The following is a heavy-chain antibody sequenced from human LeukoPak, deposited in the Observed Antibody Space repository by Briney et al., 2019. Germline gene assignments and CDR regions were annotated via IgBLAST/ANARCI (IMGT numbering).Heavy chain of an antibody. V-gene: IGHV5-51*01. CDR2: IYPGDSDT. Sequence: GESLKISWKGSGSRFTSYWIGWVRPMPGKGLEWMGIIYPGDSDTRYSPSFQGQVTISADKSISTAYLPWSSLKASDTAMYYCARHRPKRVDNWFDPWGQGTLVTVSS. CDR3: ARHRPKRVDNWFDP. CDR1: GSRFTSYW. J-gene: IGHJ5*02.